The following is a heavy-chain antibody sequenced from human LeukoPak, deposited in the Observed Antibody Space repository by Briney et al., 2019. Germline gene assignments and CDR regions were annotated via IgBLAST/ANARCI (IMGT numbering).Heavy chain of an antibody. Sequence: GESLKISCKGSGYSFTNSWIGWVRQRPGKGLEWMGNTFLGDSNNRYSDTRYSPSLQGQVTISVDTSIGTAYLQLSSLKASDTAMYYCARHSSGFDSWGQGTLVTVSS. J-gene: IGHJ5*01. V-gene: IGHV5-51*01. CDR3: ARHSSGFDS. D-gene: IGHD6-19*01. CDR1: GYSFTNSW. CDR2: TFLGDSNNRYSDT.